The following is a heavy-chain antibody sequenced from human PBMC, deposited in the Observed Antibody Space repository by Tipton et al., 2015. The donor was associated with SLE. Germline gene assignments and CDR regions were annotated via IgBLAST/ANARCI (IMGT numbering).Heavy chain of an antibody. CDR2: IYYSGST. CDR3: ARFGVVVTAIDY. D-gene: IGHD2-21*02. CDR1: GGSISSSSYY. V-gene: IGHV4-39*01. J-gene: IGHJ4*02. Sequence: TLSLTCTVSGGSISSSSYYRGWIRQPPGKGLEWIGSIYYSGSTYYNPSPKSRVTISVDTSKNQFSLKLSSVTAADTAVYYCARFGVVVTAIDYWGQGTLVTVSS.